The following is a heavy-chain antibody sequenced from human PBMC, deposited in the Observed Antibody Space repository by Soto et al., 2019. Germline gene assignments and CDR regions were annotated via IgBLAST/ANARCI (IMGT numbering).Heavy chain of an antibody. V-gene: IGHV3-33*01. Sequence: LRLSCAASGFMFSNYGMHWVRPAPGKGLEWVGVIWHDGTKNYYGESVKGRFTISRDNSKNTLYLQMNSLRVEDTGVSFCALDPRPASGYSTVSGWFDPWGQGALVTVS. CDR2: IWHDGTKN. J-gene: IGHJ5*02. CDR1: GFMFSNYG. CDR3: ALDPRPASGYSTVSGWFDP. D-gene: IGHD3-3*01.